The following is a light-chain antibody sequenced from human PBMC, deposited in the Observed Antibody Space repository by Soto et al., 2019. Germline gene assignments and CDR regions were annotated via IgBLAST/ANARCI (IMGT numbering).Light chain of an antibody. J-gene: IGKJ5*01. CDR1: QAISSY. CDR2: AAS. V-gene: IGKV1-8*01. CDR3: QQYYSYPQVT. Sequence: AIRMTQSPSSFSASPGDRVPMTCRASQAISSYLAWYQQKPGKAPKLLIYAASTLQSGVPSRFSGSGSGTDFTLTISCLQSEDFATYYCQQYYSYPQVTFGQGARLETK.